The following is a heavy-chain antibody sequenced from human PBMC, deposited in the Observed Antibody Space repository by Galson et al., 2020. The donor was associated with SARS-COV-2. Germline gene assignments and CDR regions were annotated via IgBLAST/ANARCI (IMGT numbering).Heavy chain of an antibody. V-gene: IGHV4-38-2*02. CDR3: AIAGPGRFGELLDY. CDR1: GYSISSGYY. D-gene: IGHD3-10*01. J-gene: IGHJ4*02. Sequence: SETLSLTCTVSGYSISSGYYWGWIRQPPGKGLEWIGSIYHSGSTYYNPSLKSRVTISVDTSKNQFSLRLSSVTAADTAVYYCAIAGPGRFGELLDYWGQGTLVTVSS. CDR2: IYHSGST.